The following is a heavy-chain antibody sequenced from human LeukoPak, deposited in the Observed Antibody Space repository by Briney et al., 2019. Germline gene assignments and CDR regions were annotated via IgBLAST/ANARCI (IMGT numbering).Heavy chain of an antibody. CDR2: TSGSGGST. D-gene: IGHD6-19*01. J-gene: IGHJ4*02. Sequence: GGSLRLSCAASGFTFSSYAMSWVRQAPGKGLEWVSGTSGSGGSTYYADSVKGRFTISRDNSKNTLYLQMSSLRAEDTAVYYCAKWKTDSSGWFDYWGQGTLVTVSS. CDR1: GFTFSSYA. CDR3: AKWKTDSSGWFDY. V-gene: IGHV3-23*01.